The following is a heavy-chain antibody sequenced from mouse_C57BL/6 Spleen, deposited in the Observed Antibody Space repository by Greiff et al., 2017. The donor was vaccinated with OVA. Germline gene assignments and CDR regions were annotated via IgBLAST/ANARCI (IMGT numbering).Heavy chain of an antibody. D-gene: IGHD2-3*01. J-gene: IGHJ3*01. CDR3: ARDGYYTSSWFAY. CDR2: IDPSDSYT. Sequence: VQLQQPGAELVMPGASVKLSCKASGYTFTSYWMHWVKQRPGQGLEWIGEIDPSDSYTNYNQKFKGKSTLTVDKSSSTAYMQLSSLTSEDSAVYYCARDGYYTSSWFAYWGQGTLVTVSA. CDR1: GYTFTSYW. V-gene: IGHV1-69*01.